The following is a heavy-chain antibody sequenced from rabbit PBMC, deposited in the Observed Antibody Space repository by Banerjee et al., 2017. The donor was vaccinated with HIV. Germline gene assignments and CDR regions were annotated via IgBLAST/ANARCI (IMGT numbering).Heavy chain of an antibody. CDR1: GFDFSSYA. CDR3: ARDLAGAIGWNFNL. CDR2: IGGGDGST. Sequence: QEQLEESGGDLVKPEGSLTLTCKASGFDFSSYAICWVRQAPGKGPEWIACIGGGDGSTYYATWAKGRFTISKTSWTTVTLQMTSLTAADTATYFCARDLAGAIGWNFNLWGQGTLVTVS. V-gene: IGHV1S45*01. D-gene: IGHD4-1*01. J-gene: IGHJ4*01.